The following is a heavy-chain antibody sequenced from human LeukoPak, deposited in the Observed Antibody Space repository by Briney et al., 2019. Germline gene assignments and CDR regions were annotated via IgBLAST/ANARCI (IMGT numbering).Heavy chain of an antibody. V-gene: IGHV1-2*06. Sequence: ASVKISCKASGYTFSGYYMHWVRQATGQGLEWMGRINPNSGGTNYAQKLQGRVTMTRDTSISTAYMELSRLRSDDTAVYYCARAPRRNSGYYDDYWGQGTLVTVSS. D-gene: IGHD3-22*01. J-gene: IGHJ4*02. CDR2: INPNSGGT. CDR1: GYTFSGYY. CDR3: ARAPRRNSGYYDDY.